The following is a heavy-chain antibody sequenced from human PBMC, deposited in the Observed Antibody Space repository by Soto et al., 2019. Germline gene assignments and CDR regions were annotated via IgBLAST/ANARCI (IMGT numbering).Heavy chain of an antibody. CDR2: IIPIFGTA. D-gene: IGHD3-10*01. CDR1: GGTFSSYA. CDR3: ARDKRRVGELPYYFDY. V-gene: IGHV1-69*01. J-gene: IGHJ4*02. Sequence: QVQLVQSGAEVKKPGSSVKVSCKASGGTFSSYAISWVRQAPGQGLEWMGGIIPIFGTANYAQKFQGRVTITADESTSTAYMELSSLRSEDTAVYYCARDKRRVGELPYYFDYWGQGTLVTVSS.